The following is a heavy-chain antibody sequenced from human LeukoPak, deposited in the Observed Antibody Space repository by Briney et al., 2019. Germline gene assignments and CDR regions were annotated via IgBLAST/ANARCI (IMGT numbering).Heavy chain of an antibody. D-gene: IGHD1-26*01. J-gene: IGHJ3*02. CDR1: GFTFSSYS. CDR3: ARARQGASRGAFDI. Sequence: PGGSLRLSCAASGFTFSSYSMNWVRQAPRKGLEWVSNISSSSSSIYYADSVKGRFTISRDNAKNSLYLQMNSLRAEDTAVYYCARARQGASRGAFDIWGQGTMVTVSP. CDR2: ISSSSSSI. V-gene: IGHV3-48*01.